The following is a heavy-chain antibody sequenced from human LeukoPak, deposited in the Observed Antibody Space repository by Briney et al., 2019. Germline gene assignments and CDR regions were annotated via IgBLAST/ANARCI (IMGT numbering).Heavy chain of an antibody. CDR3: AELGITMIGGV. V-gene: IGHV3-48*04. J-gene: IGHJ6*04. CDR2: ISSSGSTI. Sequence: GGSLRLSCAASGFTFTSYNMNWVRQAPGKGLEWISFISSSGSTIYYADSVKGRFTISRDNAKNSLYLQMNSLRAEDTAVCYCAELGITMIGGVWGKGTTVTISS. CDR1: GFTFTSYN. D-gene: IGHD3-10*02.